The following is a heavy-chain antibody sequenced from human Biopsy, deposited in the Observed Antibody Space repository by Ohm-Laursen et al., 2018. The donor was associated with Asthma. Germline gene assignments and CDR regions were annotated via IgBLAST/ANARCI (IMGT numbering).Heavy chain of an antibody. Sequence: ASVKVSCKASGYTFTNYAIHWVRQAPGQRPEWMGWINAGNGNTKYSQKFQGRVTITRDTSATTAYMELSSLRSEDTAVYYCARVRKDYYDSIGLSGGWFDPWGQGTLVTVSS. D-gene: IGHD3-22*01. CDR1: GYTFTNYA. CDR2: INAGNGNT. V-gene: IGHV1-3*01. CDR3: ARVRKDYYDSIGLSGGWFDP. J-gene: IGHJ5*02.